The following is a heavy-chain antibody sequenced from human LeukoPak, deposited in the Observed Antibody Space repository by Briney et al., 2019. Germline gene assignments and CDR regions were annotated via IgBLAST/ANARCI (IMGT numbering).Heavy chain of an antibody. J-gene: IGHJ3*02. CDR2: INPSGGST. CDR1: GYTFTSYY. V-gene: IGHV1-46*01. CDR3: ARDDTVTDAFDI. D-gene: IGHD4-17*01. Sequence: ASVKVSCKASGYTFTSYYMHWVRQAPGQGLEWMGIINPSGGSTSYAQKFQGRVTMTRDASTSTVYMELSSLRSEDTAVYYCARDDTVTDAFDIWGQGTMVTVSS.